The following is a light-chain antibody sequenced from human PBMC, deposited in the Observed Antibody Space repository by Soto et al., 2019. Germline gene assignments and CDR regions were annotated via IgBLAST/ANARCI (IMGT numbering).Light chain of an antibody. J-gene: IGKJ5*01. V-gene: IGKV3-20*01. Sequence: EIVLTQSPGTLSLSPGERATLSCRASQSFSRSFLAWYQQKPGQAPRLLIYGASSRATGIPDRFSGSGSGPDFTLSITRLEPEDFAVYFGQQYATSPITFGQGTRLVIK. CDR3: QQYATSPIT. CDR1: QSFSRSF. CDR2: GAS.